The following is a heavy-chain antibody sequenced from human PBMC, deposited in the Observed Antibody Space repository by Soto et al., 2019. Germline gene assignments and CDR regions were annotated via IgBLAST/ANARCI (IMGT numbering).Heavy chain of an antibody. Sequence: VGSLRLSCAASGFTFSSYAMSWVRQAPGKGLEWVSAISGSGGSTYYADSVKGRFTISRDNSKNTLYLQMNSLRAEDTAVYYCAKDPSPTYYYDSSGYYPSPFFDYWGQGTLVTVSS. D-gene: IGHD3-22*01. J-gene: IGHJ4*02. V-gene: IGHV3-23*01. CDR1: GFTFSSYA. CDR3: AKDPSPTYYYDSSGYYPSPFFDY. CDR2: ISGSGGST.